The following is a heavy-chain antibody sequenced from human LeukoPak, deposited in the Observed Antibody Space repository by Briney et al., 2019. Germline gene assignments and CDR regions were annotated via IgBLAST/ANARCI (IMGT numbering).Heavy chain of an antibody. Sequence: SETLSLTCTVSGGSISSSSYYWGWIRQPPGKGLEWIGSIYYSGSTYYNPSLKSRVTISVDTSKNQFSLKLSSVTAADTAVYYCARVSGSYYLVSPYYFDYWGQGTLVTVSS. CDR1: GGSISSSSYY. CDR3: ARVSGSYYLVSPYYFDY. D-gene: IGHD1-26*01. CDR2: IYYSGST. V-gene: IGHV4-39*07. J-gene: IGHJ4*02.